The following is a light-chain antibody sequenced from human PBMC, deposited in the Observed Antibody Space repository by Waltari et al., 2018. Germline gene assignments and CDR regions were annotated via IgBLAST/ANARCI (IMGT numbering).Light chain of an antibody. V-gene: IGKV3-11*01. CDR1: QSVSSY. CDR2: DAS. CDR3: QQRSNWPRYT. J-gene: IGKJ2*01. Sequence: EIVLTQSPATLSLSPGERATLPCRASQSVSSYLALYQQKPGQAPRLLIYDASNRATGIPARFSGSGSGTDFTLTISSLEPEDFAVYYCQQRSNWPRYTFGQGTKLEIK.